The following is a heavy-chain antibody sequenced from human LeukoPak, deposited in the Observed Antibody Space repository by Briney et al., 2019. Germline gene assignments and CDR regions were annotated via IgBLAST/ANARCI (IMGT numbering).Heavy chain of an antibody. V-gene: IGHV3-30-3*01. D-gene: IGHD2-21*02. CDR1: GFTFSSYA. J-gene: IGHJ4*02. CDR2: ISYDGSYK. Sequence: PGGSLRLSCAASGFTFSSYAMHWVRQAPGKGLEWVAVISYDGSYKYYADSVKGRFTISRDNSKNTLYLQMNSLRAEDTAVYYCARDQERIVVVTAIWYWGQGTLVTVSS. CDR3: ARDQERIVVVTAIWY.